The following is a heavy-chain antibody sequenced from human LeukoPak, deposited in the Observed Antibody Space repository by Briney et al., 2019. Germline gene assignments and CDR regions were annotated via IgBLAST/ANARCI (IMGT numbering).Heavy chain of an antibody. CDR3: AREGALYDILTGYHRNDAFDI. J-gene: IGHJ3*02. V-gene: IGHV4-59*12. CDR2: IYYSGST. D-gene: IGHD3-9*01. Sequence: SETLSLTCTVSGGSISSYYWSWIRQPPGKGLEWIGYIYYSGSTNYNPSLKSRVTISVDTSKNQFSLKLSSVTAADTAVYYCAREGALYDILTGYHRNDAFDIWGQGTMVTVSS. CDR1: GGSISSYY.